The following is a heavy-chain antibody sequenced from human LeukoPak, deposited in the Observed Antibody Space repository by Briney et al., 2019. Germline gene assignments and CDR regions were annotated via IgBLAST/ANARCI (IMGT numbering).Heavy chain of an antibody. V-gene: IGHV1-2*02. CDR1: GYTFTGYY. CDR2: INPNSGGT. CDR3: ARSTEENTALDY. J-gene: IGHJ4*02. Sequence: ASVKVSCKASGYTFTGYYMHWVRQAPGQGLEWMGWINPNSGGTNYAQKFQGRVTMTRDTSISTAYMELSRLRSDDTAVYYCARSTEENTALDYWGQGTLVTVSS. D-gene: IGHD5-18*01.